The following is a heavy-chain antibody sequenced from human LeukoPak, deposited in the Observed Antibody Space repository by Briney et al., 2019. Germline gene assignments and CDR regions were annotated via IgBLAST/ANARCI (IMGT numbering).Heavy chain of an antibody. D-gene: IGHD6-19*01. CDR2: INTNTGNP. CDR1: GYTFTSYG. CDR3: ARGGQWLAESWFDP. J-gene: IGHJ5*02. Sequence: ASVKVSCKASGYTFTSYGISWVRQGPGQGLEWMGWINTNTGNPTYAQGFTGRFVFSLDTSVSTAYLQISSLKAEDTAVYYCARGGQWLAESWFDPWGQGTLVTVSS. V-gene: IGHV7-4-1*02.